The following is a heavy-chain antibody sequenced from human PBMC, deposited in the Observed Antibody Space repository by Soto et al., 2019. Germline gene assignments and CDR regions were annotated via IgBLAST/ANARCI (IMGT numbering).Heavy chain of an antibody. Sequence: EVQLVESGGGLVEPGGSLRLSCAASGFNFINAWMHWVRQAPGKGLEWVGRIKSKADGETTDYAAPVEGRFIISRDDSKNTLYLQINSLKMEDTAVYYCSALGVWGQGTTVTVSS. J-gene: IGHJ6*02. D-gene: IGHD1-26*01. CDR2: IKSKADGETT. V-gene: IGHV3-15*07. CDR3: SALGV. CDR1: GFNFINAW.